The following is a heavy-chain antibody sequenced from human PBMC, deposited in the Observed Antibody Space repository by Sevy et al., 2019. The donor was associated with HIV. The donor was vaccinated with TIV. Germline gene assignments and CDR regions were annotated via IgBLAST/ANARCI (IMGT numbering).Heavy chain of an antibody. V-gene: IGHV4-31*03. CDR1: GDSISSGGGY. Sequence: SETLSLTCTVSGDSISSGGGYWSWIRQHPGKGLEWIGYIYYSGGTYYNPSLKSRVTISVDTSKSQFSLQLNSVTVADTAVYFWAGGGENIDFWNGHDSNAYFDYWGQGTLVTVSS. J-gene: IGHJ4*02. D-gene: IGHD3-3*01. CDR2: IYYSGGT. CDR3: AGGGENIDFWNGHDSNAYFDY.